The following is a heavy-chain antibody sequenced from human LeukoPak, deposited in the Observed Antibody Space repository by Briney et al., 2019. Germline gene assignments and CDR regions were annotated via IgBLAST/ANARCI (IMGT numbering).Heavy chain of an antibody. CDR1: GFTFSSHG. V-gene: IGHV3-23*01. CDR3: AKDRRSNGSGSPSGYMDV. Sequence: PGGSLRLSCAASGFTFSSHGLSWVRQAPGKGLEWVSAISGSGDSTYYADSVKGRFTISRDNSKNTLYLQMNSLRAEDTAVYYCAKDRRSNGSGSPSGYMDVWGKGTTVTVSS. CDR2: ISGSGDST. D-gene: IGHD3-10*01. J-gene: IGHJ6*03.